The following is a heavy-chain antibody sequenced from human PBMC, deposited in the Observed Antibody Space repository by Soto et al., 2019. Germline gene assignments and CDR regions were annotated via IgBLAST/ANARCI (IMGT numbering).Heavy chain of an antibody. J-gene: IGHJ6*03. Sequence: PGGSLRLSCAASGFTFSSYAMSWVRQAPGKGLEWVSAISGSGGSTYYADSVKGRFTISRDNSKNTLYLQMNSLRAEDTALYYCAKDSRNYYYYMDVWGKGTTVTVSS. CDR3: AKDSRNYYYYMDV. CDR2: ISGSGGST. V-gene: IGHV3-23*01. CDR1: GFTFSSYA.